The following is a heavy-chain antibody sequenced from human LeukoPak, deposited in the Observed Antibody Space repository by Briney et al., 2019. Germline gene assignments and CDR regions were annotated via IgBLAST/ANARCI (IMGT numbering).Heavy chain of an antibody. CDR3: AGCSGSKAADY. V-gene: IGHV3-23*01. D-gene: IGHD3-10*02. Sequence: SGGSLRLSHAASGFPFSSYSMSWVRHASRKGLEWVSAIRGSGGSTYYADAVKGRLTISRDNSKNTLYLQMNSLRAEDTAVYYCAGCSGSKAADYWGQGTLVTVSS. CDR2: IRGSGGST. CDR1: GFPFSSYS. J-gene: IGHJ4*02.